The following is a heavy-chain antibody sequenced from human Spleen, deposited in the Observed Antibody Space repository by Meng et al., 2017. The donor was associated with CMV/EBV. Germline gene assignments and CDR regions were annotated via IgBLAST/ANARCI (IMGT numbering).Heavy chain of an antibody. D-gene: IGHD3-3*01. V-gene: IGHV1-2*02. J-gene: IGHJ6*02. CDR3: ARGGDFWSGYSGNYYYYYGMDV. CDR1: GYTFTDYF. Sequence: ASVKVSCKASGYTFTDYFMHWVRQAPGQGPEWMGWINPNTGGTNFAQQFKGRVTMTRDTSISTAYMELTSVRPADTAVYFCARGGDFWSGYSGNYYYYYGMDVWGQGTTVTVSS. CDR2: INPNTGGT.